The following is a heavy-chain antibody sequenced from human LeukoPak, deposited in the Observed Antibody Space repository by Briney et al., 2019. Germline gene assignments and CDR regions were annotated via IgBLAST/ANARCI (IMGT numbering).Heavy chain of an antibody. D-gene: IGHD6-13*01. Sequence: ASVKVSCKASGYTFTSHGISWVRQAPGQGLEWMGWISAYNGNTNYAQKLQGRVTMTTDTSTSTAYMELRSLRSDDTAVYYCARDLLRANIWQQLVRGNWFDPWGQGTLVTVSS. CDR3: ARDLLRANIWQQLVRGNWFDP. V-gene: IGHV1-18*01. J-gene: IGHJ5*02. CDR2: ISAYNGNT. CDR1: GYTFTSHG.